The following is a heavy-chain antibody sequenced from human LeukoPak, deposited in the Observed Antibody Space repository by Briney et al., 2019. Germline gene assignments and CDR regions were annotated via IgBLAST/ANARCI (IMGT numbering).Heavy chain of an antibody. V-gene: IGHV3-21*01. Sequence: GGSVRLSCAASGFTFSSYSMHWVRQARGKGLEWVSSISSSSSYIYYADSVRGRFTISRDNAKNSLYLQMNSLRAEDTAVYYCARDWRYYASGSYYNGDAFDIWGQGTMVTVSS. CDR1: GFTFSSYS. CDR2: ISSSSSYI. D-gene: IGHD3-10*01. CDR3: ARDWRYYASGSYYNGDAFDI. J-gene: IGHJ3*02.